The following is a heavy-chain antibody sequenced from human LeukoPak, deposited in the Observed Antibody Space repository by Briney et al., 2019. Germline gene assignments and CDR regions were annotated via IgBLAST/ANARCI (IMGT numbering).Heavy chain of an antibody. V-gene: IGHV3-72*01. CDR3: AREGRDAYNYAFDT. J-gene: IGHJ3*02. D-gene: IGHD5-24*01. CDR1: GFTFSDHY. Sequence: PGGSLRLSCAVSGFTFSDHYMDWVRQAPGKGLEWVARSRSKAQSYSTEYAASVKGRFTISRDDSKDLLYLQMNSLKTEDTAVYYCAREGRDAYNYAFDTWGQGIMVTVSS. CDR2: SRSKAQSYST.